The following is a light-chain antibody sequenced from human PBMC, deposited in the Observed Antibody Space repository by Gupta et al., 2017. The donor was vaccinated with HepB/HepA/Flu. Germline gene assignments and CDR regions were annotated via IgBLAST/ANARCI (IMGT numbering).Light chain of an antibody. Sequence: QSALTQPVSVPGSPGQSITISCTGTSSDIGTYDFVSWLQHPPGKSRNLMIYEVTKRPAEVSIRFSGSKSGNTASPTISGPQAEDEADYHVCSYAGSETLVFGGGTKLTVL. CDR2: EVT. CDR3: CSYAGSETLV. CDR1: SSDIGTYDF. J-gene: IGLJ3*02. V-gene: IGLV2-23*02.